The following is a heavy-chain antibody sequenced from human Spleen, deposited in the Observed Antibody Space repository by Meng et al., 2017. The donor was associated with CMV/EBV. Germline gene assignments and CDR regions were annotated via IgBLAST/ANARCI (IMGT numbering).Heavy chain of an antibody. V-gene: IGHV3-15*07. CDR3: TTGLRVVRGLIN. J-gene: IGHJ4*02. D-gene: IGHD3-3*01. CDR2: IKSKTDGGTT. CDR1: GFTFSNAW. Sequence: ASGFTFSNAWMNWVRQAPGKGLERVGRIKSKTDGGTTDYAAPVKGRFTISRDDSKNTLYLQMNSLKTEDTAVYYCTTGLRVVRGLINWGQGTLVTVSS.